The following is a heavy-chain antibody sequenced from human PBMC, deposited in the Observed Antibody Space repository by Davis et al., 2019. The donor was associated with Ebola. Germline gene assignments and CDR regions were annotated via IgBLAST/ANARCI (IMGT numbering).Heavy chain of an antibody. CDR3: ALRGVGSSWSSLGY. J-gene: IGHJ4*02. Sequence: SETLSLTCTVSGYSISRGYFWGWIRQSPGKGLQWIGNIYQSGRTYYNPSLKSRIAMSVDTSENQFSLKLSSVTAADTAVYYCALRGVGSSWSSLGYWGQGTLVTVSS. CDR1: GYSISRGYF. V-gene: IGHV4-38-2*02. D-gene: IGHD6-13*01. CDR2: IYQSGRT.